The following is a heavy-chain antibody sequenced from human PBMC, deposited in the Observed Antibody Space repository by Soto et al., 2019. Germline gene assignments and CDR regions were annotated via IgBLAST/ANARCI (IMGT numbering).Heavy chain of an antibody. J-gene: IGHJ6*03. Sequence: QVQLVQSGAEVKEPGASVTVSCRASGDRLTDYYMHWVRQAPGQGLEWMGWINPNSGVTKYAQKFQGWVTMTRDTSIRTVYMQLSMLRFDDTAIYYCARESGGATATLDYYYFYMDVWGTGTTVTVSS. CDR1: GDRLTDYY. CDR2: INPNSGVT. CDR3: ARESGGATATLDYYYFYMDV. D-gene: IGHD5-12*01. V-gene: IGHV1-2*04.